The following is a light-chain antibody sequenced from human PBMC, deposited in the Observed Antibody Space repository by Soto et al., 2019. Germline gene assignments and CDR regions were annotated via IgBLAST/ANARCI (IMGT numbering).Light chain of an antibody. CDR1: SSDVGSYNL. CDR2: EVT. Sequence: QSALNQPASVSGSPGQSITISGTGTSSDVGSYNLVSWYQQHPGKAPKLMISEVTKRPSGVSNRFSGSKSGNTASLTISGLQAEDETDYYCCSYAGTSTYYVFGTGTKVTVL. J-gene: IGLJ1*01. V-gene: IGLV2-23*02. CDR3: CSYAGTSTYYV.